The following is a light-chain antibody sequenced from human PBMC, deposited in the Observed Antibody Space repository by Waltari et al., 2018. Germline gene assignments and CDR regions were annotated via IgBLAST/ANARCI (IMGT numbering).Light chain of an antibody. V-gene: IGLV7-43*01. Sequence: QTVVTQEPSLTVSPGGTVTLTCASSTGAVTSGYSPNWFQQKPGQAPRALSYRTSNNHSWTPARSSASLLGGKAALQLSGVQPEDEAEYYCLLDDGGAHWVFGGGTKLTVL. CDR2: RTS. CDR1: TGAVTSGYS. CDR3: LLDDGGAHWV. J-gene: IGLJ3*02.